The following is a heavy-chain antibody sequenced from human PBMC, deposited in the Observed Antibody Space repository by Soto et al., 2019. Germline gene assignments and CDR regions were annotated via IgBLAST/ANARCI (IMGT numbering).Heavy chain of an antibody. CDR1: GVSISSGDYY. V-gene: IGHV4-30-4*01. D-gene: IGHD5-18*01. Sequence: PSETLSLTCTVSGVSISSGDYYWSWIRQPPGKGLEWIGYIYYSGSTYYNPSLKSRVTISVDTSKNQFSLKLSSVTAADTAVYYCAREWIQLQTNDYWGQGTLVPSPQ. CDR3: AREWIQLQTNDY. J-gene: IGHJ4*02. CDR2: IYYSGST.